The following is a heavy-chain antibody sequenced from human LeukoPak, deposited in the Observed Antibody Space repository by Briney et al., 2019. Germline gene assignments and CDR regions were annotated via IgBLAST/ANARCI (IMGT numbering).Heavy chain of an antibody. V-gene: IGHV1-3*01. J-gene: IGHJ5*02. CDR3: ARSGVWFGELLQGFDP. D-gene: IGHD3-10*01. CDR1: GYTFTSYA. CDR2: INAGNGNT. Sequence: APVRVSCKASGYTFTSYAMHWVRQAPGQRLEWMGWINAGNGNTKYSQKFQGRVTITRDTSASTAYMELSSLRSEDTAVYYCARSGVWFGELLQGFDPWGQGTLVTVSS.